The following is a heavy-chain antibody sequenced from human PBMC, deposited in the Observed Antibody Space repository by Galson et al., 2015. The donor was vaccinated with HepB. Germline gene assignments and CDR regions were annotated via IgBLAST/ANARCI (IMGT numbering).Heavy chain of an antibody. CDR2: INAGNGHT. V-gene: IGHV1-3*01. D-gene: IGHD4-17*01. J-gene: IGHJ4*02. CDR3: ARTTGRGFHY. CDR1: GYTFTSYA. Sequence: SVKVSCKASGYTFTSYAMHWVRQAPGQRLEWMGWINAGNGHTKYSQKFQGRVTITRDTSASTAYMELSSLRSEDTAVYYCARTTGRGFHYWGQGTLVTVSS.